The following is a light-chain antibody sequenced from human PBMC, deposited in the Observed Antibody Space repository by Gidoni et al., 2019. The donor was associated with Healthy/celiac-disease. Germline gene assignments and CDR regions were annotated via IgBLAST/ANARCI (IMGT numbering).Light chain of an antibody. CDR3: QQHYSYRRCS. CDR1: QGISSY. Sequence: AIRMTQSPSSFSASTGDRVTITCRASQGISSYLAWYQQKPGKAPKLLIYAASTLQSGVPSRLSGSGCGTEFTLTISSMKSEDDETYYCQQHYSYRRCSFGQGTKLEIK. J-gene: IGKJ2*04. V-gene: IGKV1-8*01. CDR2: AAS.